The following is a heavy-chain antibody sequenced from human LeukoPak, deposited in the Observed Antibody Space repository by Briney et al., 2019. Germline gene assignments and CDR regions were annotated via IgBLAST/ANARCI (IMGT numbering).Heavy chain of an antibody. V-gene: IGHV2-5*02. Sequence: KESGPTLVKPTQTLTLTCTFSGFSLTTSGVGLSWIRQPPGKALEWLALIYWDDDKRYSPSLKSRVTITKDTSKNQVVLTMTNMDPVDTATYYCSRTRRGQIGWTNDYWGQGTLVTVSS. D-gene: IGHD6-19*01. CDR2: IYWDDDK. CDR3: SRTRRGQIGWTNDY. J-gene: IGHJ4*02. CDR1: GFSLTTSGVG.